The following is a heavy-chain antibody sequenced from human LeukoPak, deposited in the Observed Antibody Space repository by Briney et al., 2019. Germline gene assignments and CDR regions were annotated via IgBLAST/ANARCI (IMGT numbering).Heavy chain of an antibody. CDR1: GGSISSSSYY. CDR3: ARVGGDYDILTGYYPSNWFDP. CDR2: IYYSGST. Sequence: SETLSLTCTVSGGSISSSSYYWGWIRQPPGKGLEWIGSIYYSGSTYYNPSLKSRVTISVDTSKNQFSLKLSSVTAADTAVYYCARVGGDYDILTGYYPSNWFDPWGQGTLVTVSS. J-gene: IGHJ5*02. V-gene: IGHV4-39*07. D-gene: IGHD3-9*01.